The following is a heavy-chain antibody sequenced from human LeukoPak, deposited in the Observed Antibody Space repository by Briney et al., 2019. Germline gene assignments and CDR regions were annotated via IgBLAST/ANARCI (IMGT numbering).Heavy chain of an antibody. CDR2: IYYSGST. D-gene: IGHD3-22*01. Sequence: SETLSLTCTVSDGSISSYYWSWIRQPPGKGLEWIGYIYYSGSTNYNPSLKSRVTISVDTSKNQFSLKLSSVTAADTAVYYCARDPQDGYYDYWGQGTLVTVSS. CDR3: ARDPQDGYYDY. CDR1: DGSISSYY. V-gene: IGHV4-59*01. J-gene: IGHJ4*02.